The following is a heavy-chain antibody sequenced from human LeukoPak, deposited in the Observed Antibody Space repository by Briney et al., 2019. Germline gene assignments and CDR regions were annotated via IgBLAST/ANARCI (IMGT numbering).Heavy chain of an antibody. Sequence: GGSLRLSCAASGFTFSSHGMSWVRQAPGKGLEWVSGIVGGAGGTYYADSVKGRFTISRDNSKNTLYLQMNSLRAEDTAVFYCAEESGNILAAYDRWGQGTLVTVSS. J-gene: IGHJ4*02. V-gene: IGHV3-23*01. D-gene: IGHD1-26*01. CDR3: AEESGNILAAYDR. CDR1: GFTFSSHG. CDR2: IVGGAGGT.